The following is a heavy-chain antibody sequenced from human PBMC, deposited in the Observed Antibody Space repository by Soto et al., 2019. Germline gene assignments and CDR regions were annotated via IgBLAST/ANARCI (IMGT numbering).Heavy chain of an antibody. CDR2: ISWNSGSI. D-gene: IGHD3-10*01. CDR1: GFTFGDYA. V-gene: IGHV3-9*01. CDR3: AKDLNYYGSGSYYYAMDV. Sequence: GGSLRLSCAASGFTFGDYAMHWVRQAPGKGLEWVSGISWNSGSIGYADSVKGRFTISRDNAKNSLYLQMNSLRAEDTALYYCAKDLNYYGSGSYYYAMDVWGQGTTVTAP. J-gene: IGHJ6*02.